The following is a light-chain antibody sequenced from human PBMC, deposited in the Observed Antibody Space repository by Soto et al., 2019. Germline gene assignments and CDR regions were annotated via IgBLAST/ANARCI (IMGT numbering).Light chain of an antibody. Sequence: QSVLTQPASVSGSPGQSITISCTGTTSDVGGYIYVSWYQHHPGKAPKLLIYEVSYRPSGVSNRFSGSKSGNTASLTISGLQAEDEADYYCSSYTSRSTLVFGGGTKLTVL. J-gene: IGLJ2*01. CDR1: TSDVGGYIY. CDR2: EVS. V-gene: IGLV2-14*01. CDR3: SSYTSRSTLV.